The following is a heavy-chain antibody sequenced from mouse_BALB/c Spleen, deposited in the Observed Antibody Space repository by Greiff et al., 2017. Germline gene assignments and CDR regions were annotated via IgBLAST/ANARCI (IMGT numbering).Heavy chain of an antibody. CDR3: ARWTTVPFAY. Sequence: VKLQQSGAELVKPGASVKLSCKTSGYTFTSYWIQWVKQRPGQGLGWIGEIFPGTGTTYYNEKFKGKATITADTSSNTAYLQLSSLTSEDTAVYYCARWTTVPFAYWGQGTLVTVSA. J-gene: IGHJ3*01. CDR1: GYTFTSYW. V-gene: IGHV1S132*01. D-gene: IGHD1-1*01. CDR2: IFPGTGTT.